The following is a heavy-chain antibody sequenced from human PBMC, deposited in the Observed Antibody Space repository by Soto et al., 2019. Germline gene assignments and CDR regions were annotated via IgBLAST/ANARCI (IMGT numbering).Heavy chain of an antibody. D-gene: IGHD6-6*01. CDR3: ARHGEEYSSFLNYFDH. Sequence: VRLVQSGAEVKKPGESLRISCQGSGYTFTSHWIAWVRQMPGKGLEWVGIIYPDDSDTRYSPSFEGQVFISVDKSVSTAYLQWSTLKASDTALYFCARHGEEYSSFLNYFDHWGQGTLVSVSS. V-gene: IGHV5-51*01. CDR2: IYPDDSDT. CDR1: GYTFTSHW. J-gene: IGHJ4*01.